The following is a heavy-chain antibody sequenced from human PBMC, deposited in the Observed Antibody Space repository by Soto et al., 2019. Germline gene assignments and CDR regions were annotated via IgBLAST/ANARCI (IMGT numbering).Heavy chain of an antibody. Sequence: SETLSLTCTVSGGSISSYYWSWIRQPPGKGLEWIGYIYYSGSTNYNPSLKSRVTISVDTSKNRFSLKLSSVTAADTAVYYCARHATMGRFDYWGQGTLVTVSS. CDR1: GGSISSYY. D-gene: IGHD1-1*01. CDR2: IYYSGST. J-gene: IGHJ4*02. V-gene: IGHV4-59*08. CDR3: ARHATMGRFDY.